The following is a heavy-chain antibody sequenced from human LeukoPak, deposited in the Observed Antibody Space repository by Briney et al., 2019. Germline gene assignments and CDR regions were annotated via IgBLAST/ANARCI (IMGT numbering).Heavy chain of an antibody. CDR3: VRDQWELLK. V-gene: IGHV3-7*01. J-gene: IGHJ4*02. Sequence: GGSLRLSCAASGFTFSSYGMTWVRQAPGRGLEWVANIKQDGSEEYYVDSVKGRFTISRDNAENSLYLQMNSLRAEDTAVYYCVRDQWELLKWGQGTLVTVSS. CDR1: GFTFSSYG. CDR2: IKQDGSEE. D-gene: IGHD1-26*01.